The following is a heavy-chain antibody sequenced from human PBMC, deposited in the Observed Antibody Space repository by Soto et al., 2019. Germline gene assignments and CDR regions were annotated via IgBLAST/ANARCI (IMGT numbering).Heavy chain of an antibody. Sequence: SETLSLTCTVSGGSISSYCWSWIRQPPGKGLEWIGYIYYSGSTNYNPSLKSRVTISVDTSKNQFSLKLSSVTAADTAVYYCARVRPVTTFALWFDPWGQGTLVTVSS. CDR2: IYYSGST. D-gene: IGHD4-17*01. J-gene: IGHJ5*02. CDR3: ARVRPVTTFALWFDP. CDR1: GGSISSYC. V-gene: IGHV4-59*01.